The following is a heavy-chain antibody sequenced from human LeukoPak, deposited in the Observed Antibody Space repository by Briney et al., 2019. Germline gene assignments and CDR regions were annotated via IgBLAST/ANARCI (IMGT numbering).Heavy chain of an antibody. CDR2: ISSSGSPI. D-gene: IGHD3-10*01. CDR1: GFTFSDYY. Sequence: PGGPLRLSCAASGFTFSDYYMSWIPKAPGKGLEWVSYISSSGSPIYYADSVKGRFTISRDNAKNSLYLQMNSLRAEDTAVYYCARDRRRYYGSGSYYPDYWGQGTLVTVSS. CDR3: ARDRRRYYGSGSYYPDY. J-gene: IGHJ4*02. V-gene: IGHV3-11*01.